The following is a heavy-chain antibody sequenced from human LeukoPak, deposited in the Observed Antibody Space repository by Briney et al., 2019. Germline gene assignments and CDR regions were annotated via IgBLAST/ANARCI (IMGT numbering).Heavy chain of an antibody. CDR1: GGSISSYY. CDR2: IYYTGST. CDR3: ARGFDTRWFDP. V-gene: IGHV4-59*12. D-gene: IGHD3-9*01. J-gene: IGHJ5*02. Sequence: SETLSLTCTVSGGSISSYYWSWIRQPPGKGLEWIGYIYYTGSTNYNPSLPSRLNISVDTSKNQFSLNLTSVTAADTAVYYCARGFDTRWFDPWGQGTLVTVSS.